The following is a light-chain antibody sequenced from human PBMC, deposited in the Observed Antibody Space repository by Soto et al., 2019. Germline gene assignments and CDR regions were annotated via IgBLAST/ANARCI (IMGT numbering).Light chain of an antibody. CDR2: KVS. V-gene: IGKV2-30*01. CDR1: QSLVYSDGNTY. CDR3: MQRTHWPAIT. Sequence: DVVMTQSPLSLPVTLGQPASISCRSSQSLVYSDGNTYLNWFQQRPGQSARRLIYKVSNRDSGVPDRLSGSGSGTDFSLKISRVEAEDVSVYYCMQRTHWPAITFGQGTRLEIK. J-gene: IGKJ5*01.